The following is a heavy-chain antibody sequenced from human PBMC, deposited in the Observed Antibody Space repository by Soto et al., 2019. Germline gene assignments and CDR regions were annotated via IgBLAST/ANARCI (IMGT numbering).Heavy chain of an antibody. D-gene: IGHD3-22*01. J-gene: IGHJ4*02. CDR1: GGSFSGCY. V-gene: IGHV4-34*01. Sequence: SETLSLTCAAYGGSFSGCYWSWIRQPPGKGLEWIGEINHSGSTNYNPSLKSRVTISVDTSKNQFSLKLSSVTAADTAVYYCARPLREDYYDSSGYYYVWSYWGQGTLVTVSS. CDR2: INHSGST. CDR3: ARPLREDYYDSSGYYYVWSY.